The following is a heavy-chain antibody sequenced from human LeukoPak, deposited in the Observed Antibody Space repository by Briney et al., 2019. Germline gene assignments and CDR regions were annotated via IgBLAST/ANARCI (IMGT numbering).Heavy chain of an antibody. J-gene: IGHJ5*02. CDR2: ISYDGSNK. CDR1: GFTFSSYA. V-gene: IGHV3-30-3*01. D-gene: IGHD3-3*01. CDR3: ARDRVLEWSGWFDP. Sequence: GKSLRLSCVASGFTFSSYAMHWVRQAPGKGLEWVVFISYDGSNKYYADSVKGRFTISRGNSKNTLYLQMNSLRVEDTAVYYCARDRVLEWSGWFDPWGQGTLVTVSS.